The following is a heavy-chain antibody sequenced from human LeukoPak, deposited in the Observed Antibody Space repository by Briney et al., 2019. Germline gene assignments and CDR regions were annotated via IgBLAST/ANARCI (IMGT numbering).Heavy chain of an antibody. CDR1: GVSISSYY. J-gene: IGHJ3*02. D-gene: IGHD3-10*01. V-gene: IGHV4-59*01. CDR2: IYYSGST. Sequence: SETLSLTCTVSGVSISSYYWSWIRQPPGKGLEWIGYIYYSGSTNYNPSLKSRVTISVDTSKNQFPLKLSAVAAADTAVYYCAREGPGYDAFDIWGQGTMVTVSS. CDR3: AREGPGYDAFDI.